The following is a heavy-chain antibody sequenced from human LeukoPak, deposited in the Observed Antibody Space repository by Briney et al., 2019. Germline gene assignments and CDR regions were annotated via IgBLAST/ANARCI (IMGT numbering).Heavy chain of an antibody. D-gene: IGHD3-10*01. Sequence: SETLSLTCTVSGVSISSYYWSWVRQPPGKGLEWIGYIYYSGSTNYNPSLKSRVTISVDTSKNQFSLKLSSVTAADTAVYYCARAYYYGNYMDVWGKGTTVTVSS. CDR2: IYYSGST. V-gene: IGHV4-59*01. CDR1: GVSISSYY. CDR3: ARAYYYGNYMDV. J-gene: IGHJ6*03.